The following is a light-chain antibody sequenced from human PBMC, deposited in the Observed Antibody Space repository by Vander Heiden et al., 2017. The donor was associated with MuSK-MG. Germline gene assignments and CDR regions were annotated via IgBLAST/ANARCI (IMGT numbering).Light chain of an antibody. J-gene: IGLJ3*02. Sequence: QSALTQPASVSGSPGQSITISCTGTSSDVGSYNLVSWYQQHPGTAPKLRSDAVSKRHSGVSNRFSGSKSGTTASITISGLQAEDEADYDCCSYASSSSGVFGGGTKLTVL. CDR1: SSDVGSYNL. CDR3: CSYASSSSGV. V-gene: IGLV2-23*02. CDR2: AVS.